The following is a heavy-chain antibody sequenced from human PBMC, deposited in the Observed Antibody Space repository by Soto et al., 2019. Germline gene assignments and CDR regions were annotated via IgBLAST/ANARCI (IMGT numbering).Heavy chain of an antibody. Sequence: PSETLSLTCTVSGGSISSYYWSWIRQPAGKGLEWIGRIYTSGSTNYNPSLKSRVTMSVDTSKNQFSLKLSSVTAADTAVYYCARAHYYDSSGPPSDMDVWGQGTTVTVS. V-gene: IGHV4-4*07. CDR3: ARAHYYDSSGPPSDMDV. CDR1: GGSISSYY. J-gene: IGHJ6*02. CDR2: IYTSGST. D-gene: IGHD3-22*01.